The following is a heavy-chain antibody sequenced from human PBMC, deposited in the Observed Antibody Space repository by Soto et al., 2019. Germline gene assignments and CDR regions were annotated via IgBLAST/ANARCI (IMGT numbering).Heavy chain of an antibody. CDR3: AREWKEQKLDA. Sequence: SETLSLTCTVSGGSVSSGSYYWSWIRQPPGKGLEWIGYIYYSGSTNYNPSLKSRVTISVDTSKNQFSLKLSSVTAADTAVYYCAREWKEQKLDAWGQGTLVTVSS. V-gene: IGHV4-61*01. D-gene: IGHD6-13*01. J-gene: IGHJ5*02. CDR1: GGSVSSGSYY. CDR2: IYYSGST.